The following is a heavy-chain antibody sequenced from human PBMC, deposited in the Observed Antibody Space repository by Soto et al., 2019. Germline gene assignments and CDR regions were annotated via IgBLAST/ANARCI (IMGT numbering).Heavy chain of an antibody. CDR1: GFTFSSYA. CDR3: ARDGMGYYDSSGYYRFDY. V-gene: IGHV3-30-3*01. Sequence: QVQLVESGGGVVQPGRSLRLSCAASGFTFSSYAMHWVRQAPGKGLEWVAVISYDGSNKYYADSVKGRFTISRDNXKXTQXLQMNSLRAEDTAVYYCARDGMGYYDSSGYYRFDYWGQGTLVTVSS. CDR2: ISYDGSNK. D-gene: IGHD3-22*01. J-gene: IGHJ4*02.